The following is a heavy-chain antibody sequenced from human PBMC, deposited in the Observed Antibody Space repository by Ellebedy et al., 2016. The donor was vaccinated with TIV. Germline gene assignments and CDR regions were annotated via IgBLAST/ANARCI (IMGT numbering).Heavy chain of an antibody. CDR2: IYYTGGT. J-gene: IGHJ4*02. Sequence: SETLSLTCTVSGGSVSNYHWSWIRQPPGKGLEWIAYIYYTGGTNYTPSLKSRVTISIDTSKNQFSLKLRSVTAADTAVYYCARQSYGDYPVDYWGQGILVTVSS. CDR1: GGSVSNYH. CDR3: ARQSYGDYPVDY. V-gene: IGHV4-59*02. D-gene: IGHD4-17*01.